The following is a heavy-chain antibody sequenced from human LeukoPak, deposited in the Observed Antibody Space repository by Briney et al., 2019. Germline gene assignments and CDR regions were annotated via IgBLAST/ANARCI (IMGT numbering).Heavy chain of an antibody. CDR2: IIPILDVA. Sequence: ASVKVSCKASGSTFSNYGITWVRQAPGQGLEWMGRIIPILDVALYAQKFQGRVTITADKSTSTAYMELSTLRPEDTAVYYCARDQGVTDPPPYGLDVWGQGTTVTVCS. J-gene: IGHJ6*02. CDR1: GSTFSNYG. D-gene: IGHD2-21*02. V-gene: IGHV1-69*04. CDR3: ARDQGVTDPPPYGLDV.